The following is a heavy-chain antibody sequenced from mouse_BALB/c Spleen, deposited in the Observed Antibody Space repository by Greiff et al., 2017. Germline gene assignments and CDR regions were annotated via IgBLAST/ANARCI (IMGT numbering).Heavy chain of an antibody. V-gene: IGHV5-17*02. D-gene: IGHD2-3*01. Sequence: EVKLQESGGGLVQPGGSRKLSCAASGFTFSSFGMHWVRQAPEKGLEWVAYISSGSSTIYYADTVKGRFTISRDNPKNTLFLQMTSLRSEDTAMYYCASWDGYYVNYYAMDYWGQGTSVTVSS. CDR1: GFTFSSFG. CDR3: ASWDGYYVNYYAMDY. CDR2: ISSGSSTI. J-gene: IGHJ4*01.